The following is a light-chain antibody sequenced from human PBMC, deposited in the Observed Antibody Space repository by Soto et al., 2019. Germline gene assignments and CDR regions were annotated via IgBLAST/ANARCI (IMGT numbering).Light chain of an antibody. CDR3: QSYDSSLSGYV. Sequence: QYVLTQPPSVSEAPGQRVTISCTGSSSNIGAGYEAHWYQQIPGTAPKLLIYENNNRPSGVPDRFSGSKSGPSASLASTGLQAENEAEYYCQSYDSSLSGYVFGTGTKATAL. V-gene: IGLV1-40*01. J-gene: IGLJ1*01. CDR1: SSNIGAGYE. CDR2: ENN.